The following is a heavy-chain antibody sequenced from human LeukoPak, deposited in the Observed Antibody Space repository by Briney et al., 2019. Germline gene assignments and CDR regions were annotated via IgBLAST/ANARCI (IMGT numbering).Heavy chain of an antibody. V-gene: IGHV3-48*01. CDR1: GFTFSSYS. J-gene: IGHJ4*02. Sequence: PGGSLRLSCAASGFTFSSYSMNWVRQAPGKGLEWVSYISTSSGTIYYADSLKGRFTISRDNAKNSLYLQMNSLRAEDTAVYYCARDHSNWEGVGYWGQGTLVTVSS. CDR2: ISTSSGTI. CDR3: ARDHSNWEGVGY. D-gene: IGHD1-1*01.